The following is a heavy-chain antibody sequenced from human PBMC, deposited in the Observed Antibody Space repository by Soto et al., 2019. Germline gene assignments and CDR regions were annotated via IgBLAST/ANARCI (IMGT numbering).Heavy chain of an antibody. J-gene: IGHJ5*02. CDR1: AGSINSYY. D-gene: IGHD6-13*01. V-gene: IGHV4-59*08. Sequence: PSETLSLTCTVSAGSINSYYWSWIRQPPGKGLEWIGYIYYSGSTNYNPSLKGRVTISVDTSKNQFSLKLSSVTAADTAVYYFASAAAGPVPDNWFDAWGQGTMVTVSS. CDR2: IYYSGST. CDR3: ASAAAGPVPDNWFDA.